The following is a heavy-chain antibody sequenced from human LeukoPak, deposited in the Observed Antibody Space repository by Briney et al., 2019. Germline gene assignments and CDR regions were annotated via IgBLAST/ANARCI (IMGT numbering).Heavy chain of an antibody. Sequence: PGGSLRLSCAGSGFTFSDFTINWVRQAPGKGLEWVSCIGGSGSSYIYYADSVRGRFTISRDNAKNSVYLQMDSLRAEDTAVYYCARAVPGFDSWGQGTLVTVSS. CDR2: IGGSGSSYI. V-gene: IGHV3-21*01. CDR1: GFTFSDFT. CDR3: ARAVPGFDS. J-gene: IGHJ4*02.